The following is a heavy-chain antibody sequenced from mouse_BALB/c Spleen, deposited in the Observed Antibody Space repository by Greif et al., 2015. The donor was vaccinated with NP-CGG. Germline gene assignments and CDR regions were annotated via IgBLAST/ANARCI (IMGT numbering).Heavy chain of an antibody. Sequence: VQLQQSGAELVKPGASVKLSCKASGYTFTSYWMHWVKQRPGQGLEWIGEINPSNGRTNYNEKFKSKATLTVDKSSSTAYMQLSSLTSEDSAVYYCARREYGNYVFAYWGQGTLVTVSA. D-gene: IGHD2-10*02. CDR1: GYTFTSYW. V-gene: IGHV1S81*02. CDR3: ARREYGNYVFAY. J-gene: IGHJ3*01. CDR2: INPSNGRT.